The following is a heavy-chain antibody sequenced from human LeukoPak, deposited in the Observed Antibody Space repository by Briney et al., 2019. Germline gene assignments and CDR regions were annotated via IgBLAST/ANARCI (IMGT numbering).Heavy chain of an antibody. J-gene: IGHJ4*02. CDR3: ARERLATRYFDY. CDR1: GFTFSSYA. Sequence: PGGSLRLSCAASGFTFSSYAMSWVRQAPGKGLEWVANIKGDGSEKYYVDSVEGRFTISRDNAKNSLYLQMNSLRAEDTAVYFCARERLATRYFDYWGQGTLVTVSS. CDR2: IKGDGSEK. V-gene: IGHV3-7*01.